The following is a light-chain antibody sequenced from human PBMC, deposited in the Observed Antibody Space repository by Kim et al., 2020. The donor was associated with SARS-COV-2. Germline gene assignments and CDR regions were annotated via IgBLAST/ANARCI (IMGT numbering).Light chain of an antibody. J-gene: IGLJ2*01. V-gene: IGLV1-51*01. CDR2: DNN. CDR1: SSNIGNNY. CDR3: GTWDSSLSAVV. Sequence: HKVTICCSGGSSNIGNNYVSWYQQLPGTAPKLLIYDNNKRPSGIPDRFSGSKSGTSATLGITGLQTGDEADYYCGTWDSSLSAVVFGGGTKVTVL.